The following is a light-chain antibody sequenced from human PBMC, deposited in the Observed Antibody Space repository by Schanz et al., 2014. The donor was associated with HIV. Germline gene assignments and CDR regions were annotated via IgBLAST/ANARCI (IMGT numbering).Light chain of an antibody. CDR2: DVT. V-gene: IGLV2-14*03. Sequence: QSALTQPASVSGSPGQSITISCTGTNSDIGGYNFVSWYQQHADKAPKLIIYDVTSRPSGISSRFSGSKSGNTASLTISGLQTEDEAEYYCSTYTTSKTWVFGGGTKVTVL. J-gene: IGLJ3*02. CDR3: STYTTSKTWV. CDR1: NSDIGGYNF.